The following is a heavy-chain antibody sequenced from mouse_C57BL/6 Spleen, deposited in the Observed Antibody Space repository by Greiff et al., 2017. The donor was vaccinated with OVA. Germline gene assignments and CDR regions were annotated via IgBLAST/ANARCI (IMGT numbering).Heavy chain of an antibody. CDR1: GHAFRRYW. CDR3: ARSTTVVAPYAMDY. D-gene: IGHD1-1*01. CDR2: IYPGDGDT. V-gene: IGHV1-80*01. Sequence: QVQLQQSGSELVKPGASVKISCKASGHAFRRYWMIWVKQRSGKGLVWIGQIYPGDGDTNHNGMFKGKATLTADKATSTADMQLSSRTSEDAEVDFCARSTTVVAPYAMDYWGQGTSVTVSS. J-gene: IGHJ4*01.